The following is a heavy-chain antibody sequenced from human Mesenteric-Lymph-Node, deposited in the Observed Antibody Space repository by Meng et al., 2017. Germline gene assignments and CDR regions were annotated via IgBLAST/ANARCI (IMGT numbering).Heavy chain of an antibody. D-gene: IGHD6-19*01. CDR3: ASNGPVAGTHY. J-gene: IGHJ4*02. Sequence: QVQLQESGPGLVKPSQTLSLTCTVSGGSISSSRHYWSWIRQPPGKGLEWIGYIYYSGSTNYNPSLKSRVTISVDTSKNQFSPKLNSVTAADTAVYYCASNGPVAGTHYWGQGTLVTVSS. CDR2: IYYSGST. V-gene: IGHV4-61*01. CDR1: GGSISSSRHY.